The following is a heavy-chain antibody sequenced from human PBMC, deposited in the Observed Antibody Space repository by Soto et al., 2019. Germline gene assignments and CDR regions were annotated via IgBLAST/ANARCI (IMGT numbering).Heavy chain of an antibody. V-gene: IGHV3-23*01. CDR1: GFNFISYA. J-gene: IGHJ3*02. CDR3: AHPRGYGVFDAVDI. Sequence: PGRALRLSCAAPGFNFISYAMNWVRQAPGKGLEWVSAINSGGESTFYAESVRGRFTISRDNSLNTLYLHMRSLRPEDTAVYYCAHPRGYGVFDAVDIWGQGTMVTGSS. D-gene: IGHD4-17*01. CDR2: INSGGEST.